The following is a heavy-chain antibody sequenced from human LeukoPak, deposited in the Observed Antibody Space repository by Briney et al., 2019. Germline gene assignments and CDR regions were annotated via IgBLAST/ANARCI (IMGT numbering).Heavy chain of an antibody. Sequence: SVKHSCKASGYTFTSYGISWVRQAPGQGLEWMGRIIPVLGVSNFAQKFQGRVTITADKSTSTAYMELSSLRSEDTAVYYCARALGYCSGGSCYSEYYFDYWGQGTLVTVSS. J-gene: IGHJ4*02. CDR1: GYTFTSYG. CDR3: ARALGYCSGGSCYSEYYFDY. D-gene: IGHD2-15*01. CDR2: IIPVLGVS. V-gene: IGHV1-69*04.